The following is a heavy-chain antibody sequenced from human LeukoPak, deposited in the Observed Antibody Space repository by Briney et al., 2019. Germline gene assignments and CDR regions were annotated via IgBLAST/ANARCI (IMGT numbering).Heavy chain of an antibody. CDR3: ARGNYHDSSGYPPLNY. D-gene: IGHD3-22*01. Sequence: PGRSLRLSCAASGFTFSSYGMHWVRQAPGKGLEWVAVISYDGSNKYYADSVKGRFTISRDNSNNTLYLQMNSLRAEDTAVYFCARGNYHDSSGYPPLNYWGQGTLVTVAS. J-gene: IGHJ4*02. CDR1: GFTFSSYG. CDR2: ISYDGSNK. V-gene: IGHV3-30*03.